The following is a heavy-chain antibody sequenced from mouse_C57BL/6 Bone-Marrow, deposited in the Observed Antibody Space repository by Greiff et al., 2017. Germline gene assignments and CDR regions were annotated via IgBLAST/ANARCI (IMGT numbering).Heavy chain of an antibody. CDR2: IYPGDGDT. Sequence: QVQLQQSGPELVKPGASVKISCKASGYAFSSSWMNWVKQRPGKGLEWIGRIYPGDGDTNYNGKFKGKATLTADKSSSTAYMQLSSLTSEDSAVYFCAIITTVGGYFDVWGTGTTVTVSS. CDR1: GYAFSSSW. J-gene: IGHJ1*03. V-gene: IGHV1-82*01. CDR3: AIITTVGGYFDV. D-gene: IGHD1-1*01.